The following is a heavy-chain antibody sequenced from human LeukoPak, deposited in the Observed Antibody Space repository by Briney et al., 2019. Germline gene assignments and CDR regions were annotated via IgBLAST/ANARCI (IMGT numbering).Heavy chain of an antibody. V-gene: IGHV3-48*02. Sequence: PSETLSLTCDVSGGSIDSTNWWNWVRQAPGKALEWVSYISGSGSTIYYADFVKGRFAISRDNAKNTLYLQLISLTDEDTAVYYCARDRYGDYVFDYWGQGTLVTVSS. CDR1: GGSIDSTNW. D-gene: IGHD4-17*01. J-gene: IGHJ4*02. CDR3: ARDRYGDYVFDY. CDR2: ISGSGSTI.